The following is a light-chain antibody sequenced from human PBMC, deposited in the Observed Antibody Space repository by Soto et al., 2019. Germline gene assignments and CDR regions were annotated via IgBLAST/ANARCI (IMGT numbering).Light chain of an antibody. CDR3: QQRSVWPPSIT. CDR1: QSVSSS. V-gene: IGKV3-11*01. CDR2: DAS. J-gene: IGKJ5*01. Sequence: VVLPESPATLSLSPGERATLSCRASQSVSSSLAWYQQKPGQAPRLLIFDASTRATGIPARFSGSGSETDFTLTISSLEPEDFAVYYCQQRSVWPPSITFGQGTRLEIK.